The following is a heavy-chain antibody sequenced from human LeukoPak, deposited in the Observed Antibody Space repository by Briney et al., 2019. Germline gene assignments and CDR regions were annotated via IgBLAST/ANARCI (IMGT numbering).Heavy chain of an antibody. CDR3: ASYYYDSSGPFDY. D-gene: IGHD3-22*01. CDR1: GGSISSSGYY. V-gene: IGHV4-39*01. J-gene: IGHJ4*02. CDR2: IYYTGST. Sequence: PSETLSLTCTVSGGSISSSGYYWGWIRQPPGKGLEWIGSIYYTGSTYYNPSLKSRATISVDTSKSQFSLNLSSVTAADTAVYYCASYYYDSSGPFDYWGQGTLVTVSS.